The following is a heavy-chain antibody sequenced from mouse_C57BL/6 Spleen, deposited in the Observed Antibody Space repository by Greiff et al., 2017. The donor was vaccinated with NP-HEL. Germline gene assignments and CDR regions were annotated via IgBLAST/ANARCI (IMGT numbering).Heavy chain of an antibody. CDR3: ARDDFDD. CDR2: ISDGGSYT. Sequence: EVKLLESGGGLVKPGGSLKLSCAASGFTFSSYAMSWVRQTPEKRLEWVATISDGGSYTYYPDNVKGRFTISRDNAKNNPYLQMSHLKSEDAAMYYCARDDFDDWGQGTTLTVAS. CDR1: GFTFSSYA. V-gene: IGHV5-4*03. J-gene: IGHJ2*01.